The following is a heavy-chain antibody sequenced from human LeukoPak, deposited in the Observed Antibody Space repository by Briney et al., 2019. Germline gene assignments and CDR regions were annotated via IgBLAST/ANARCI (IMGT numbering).Heavy chain of an antibody. V-gene: IGHV3-23*01. Sequence: GGSLRLSCAASGFTFSSYWMNWARQAPGKGLEWVSVISGSGGSTYYADSVKGRFTISRDNSKNTLYLQMNSLRAEDSAVYYCAKDPYYYASGTQPDPWGQGTLVTVSS. J-gene: IGHJ5*02. D-gene: IGHD3-10*01. CDR1: GFTFSSYW. CDR3: AKDPYYYASGTQPDP. CDR2: ISGSGGST.